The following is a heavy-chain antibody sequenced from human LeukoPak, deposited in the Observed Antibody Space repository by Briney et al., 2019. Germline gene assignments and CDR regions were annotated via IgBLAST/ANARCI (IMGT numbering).Heavy chain of an antibody. CDR3: ARAGFGFGRFFDY. Sequence: GGSLRLSCAASGFTLSTHVMHWVRQAPGKGLEWVAAVSYAGNNDFYADSVKGRFTISRDNSKNTLFLQMNSLRAEDTAVYYCARAGFGFGRFFDYWGQGTLVTVSS. CDR2: VSYAGNND. V-gene: IGHV3-30-3*01. J-gene: IGHJ4*02. D-gene: IGHD3-16*01. CDR1: GFTLSTHV.